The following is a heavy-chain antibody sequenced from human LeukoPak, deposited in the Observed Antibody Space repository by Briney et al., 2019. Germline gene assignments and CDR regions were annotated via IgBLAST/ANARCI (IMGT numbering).Heavy chain of an antibody. D-gene: IGHD1-14*01. CDR1: GFTFGGYG. Sequence: QPGRSLRLSCAGAGFTFGGYGMHCFRQTPGKGLEWVAVVAYDGSRAFYADSVKGRFTISRDNSKNTMSVQMDDLRAEDTAVYYCTRYNNDHFDYWGQGTLVTVSS. V-gene: IGHV3-33*01. CDR2: VAYDGSRA. J-gene: IGHJ4*02. CDR3: TRYNNDHFDY.